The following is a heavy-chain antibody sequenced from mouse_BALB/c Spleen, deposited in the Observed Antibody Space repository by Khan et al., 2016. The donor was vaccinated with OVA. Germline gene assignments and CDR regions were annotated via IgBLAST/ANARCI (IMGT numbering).Heavy chain of an antibody. CDR2: ITYSGRT. D-gene: IGHD3-3*01. CDR1: GYSITSDYA. CDR3: VRGRSY. J-gene: IGHJ3*01. V-gene: IGHV3-2*02. Sequence: LQESGPGLVKPSQSLSLTCTVTGYSITSDYAWNWIRQFPGNKLEWMGYITYSGRTSYTPSLKSRISITRDTSKNQFFLQLNSVTTEDTATYYCVRGRSYWGQGTLVTVSA.